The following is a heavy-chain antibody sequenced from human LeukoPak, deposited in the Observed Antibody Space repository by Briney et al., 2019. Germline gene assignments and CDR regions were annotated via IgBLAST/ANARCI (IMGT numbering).Heavy chain of an antibody. D-gene: IGHD1-26*01. J-gene: IGHJ6*03. Sequence: GGSLRLSCAASGFIVSSNYMSWVRQAPGKGLEWVSGISGSGDRTYYEDSVKGRFTISRDNSKNTLYLQMNSLRAEDTAVYYCAKGSIVGATSYYYLDVWGTGTTVTVSS. CDR3: AKGSIVGATSYYYLDV. CDR1: GFIVSSNY. CDR2: ISGSGDRT. V-gene: IGHV3-23*01.